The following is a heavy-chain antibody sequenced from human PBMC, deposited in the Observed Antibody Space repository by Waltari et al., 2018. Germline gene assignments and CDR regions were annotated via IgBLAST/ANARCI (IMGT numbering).Heavy chain of an antibody. D-gene: IGHD3-22*01. Sequence: QVQLVQSGAEVTKPGASVKVSCEASGYSFPGYYIHWVRQAPGQGLEWMGRISPTTYSTDDAEKFQGRITLTTDTSINTAYMELTGLTSDDTAIFFCARVDHCATNYYYGFDHWGQGTLVTVSS. CDR3: ARVDHCATNYYYGFDH. CDR2: ISPTTYST. CDR1: GYSFPGYY. V-gene: IGHV1-2*06. J-gene: IGHJ4*02.